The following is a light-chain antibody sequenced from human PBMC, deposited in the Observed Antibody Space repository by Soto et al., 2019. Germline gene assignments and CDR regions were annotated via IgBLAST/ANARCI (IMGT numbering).Light chain of an antibody. J-gene: IGLJ1*01. Sequence: QSVLTQPASVSGSPGQSITISCTGTSSVVGAYNYVSWFQQHPGKAPTLIISEVSNRPSGVSNRFSGSKSGNAASLTISGLQDEEEADYFCFSFNTDWTHVFGTGTKGTVL. CDR1: SSVVGAYNY. CDR3: FSFNTDWTHV. CDR2: EVS. V-gene: IGLV2-14*01.